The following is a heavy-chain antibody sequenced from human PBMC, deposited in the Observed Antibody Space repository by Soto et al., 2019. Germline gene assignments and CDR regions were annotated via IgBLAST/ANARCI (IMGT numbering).Heavy chain of an antibody. CDR3: AREEWVFGVVIIPY. D-gene: IGHD3-3*01. CDR1: GFTFSSYE. V-gene: IGHV3-48*03. J-gene: IGHJ4*02. CDR2: ISSSGSTI. Sequence: GGSLRLSCAASGFTFSSYEMNWVRQAPGEGLEWVSYISSSGSTIYYADSVKGRFTISRDNAKNSLYLQMNSLRAEDTAVYYCAREEWVFGVVIIPYWGQGTLVTVS.